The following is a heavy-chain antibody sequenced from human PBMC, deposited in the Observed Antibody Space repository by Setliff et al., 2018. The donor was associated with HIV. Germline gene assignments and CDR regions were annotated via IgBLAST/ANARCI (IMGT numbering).Heavy chain of an antibody. CDR1: GGSISNSRYY. Sequence: SETLSLTCTVSGGSISNSRYYWSWIRQPPGKGLEWSGSIYYSGGTYYNPSLKSRVTISVDTSKNQFSLKLSSVTAADAAVYYCASRVYYYDSSGYLREEGFDPWGQGTLVTVSS. V-gene: IGHV4-39*01. CDR3: ASRVYYYDSSGYLREEGFDP. CDR2: IYYSGGT. J-gene: IGHJ5*02. D-gene: IGHD3-22*01.